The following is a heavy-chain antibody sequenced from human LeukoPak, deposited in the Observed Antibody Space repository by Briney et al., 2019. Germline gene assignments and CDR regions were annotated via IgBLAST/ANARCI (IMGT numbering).Heavy chain of an antibody. CDR3: ARDHKEYCSGGSCYEGADY. J-gene: IGHJ4*02. V-gene: IGHV1-18*01. Sequence: ASVKVSCKASGYTFTSYGISWVRQAPGQGLEWMGWISAYNGNTNYVQKFQGRVTITADESTSTAYMELSSLRSEDTAVYYCARDHKEYCSGGSCYEGADYWGQGTLVTVSS. CDR2: ISAYNGNT. D-gene: IGHD2-15*01. CDR1: GYTFTSYG.